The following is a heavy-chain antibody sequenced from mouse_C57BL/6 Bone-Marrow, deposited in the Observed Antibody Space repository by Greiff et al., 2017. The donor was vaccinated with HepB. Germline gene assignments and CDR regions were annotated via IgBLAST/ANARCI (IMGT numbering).Heavy chain of an antibody. V-gene: IGHV1-55*01. Sequence: QVQLQQPGAELVKPGASVKMSCKASGYTFTSYWITWVKQRPGQGLEWIGDIYPGSGSTNYNEKFKSKATVTVDTSSSTIYMQISSLTSEDSAVYYCERSLYDAMDYWGQGTGATVSS. J-gene: IGHJ4*01. CDR3: ERSLYDAMDY. CDR2: IYPGSGST. CDR1: GYTFTSYW. D-gene: IGHD2-12*01.